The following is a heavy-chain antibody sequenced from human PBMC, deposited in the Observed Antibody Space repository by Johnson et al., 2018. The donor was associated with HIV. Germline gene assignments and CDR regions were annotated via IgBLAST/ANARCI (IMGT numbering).Heavy chain of an antibody. CDR1: GFTFSSYA. D-gene: IGHD3-10*02. J-gene: IGHJ3*02. Sequence: QVQLVESGGGVVLPGRSLRLSCASSGFTFSSYAMHWVRQAPGKGLEWVAVISYDGSNKYYADSVKGRFTISRDNSKNTLYLQMNSLRAEDTAVYYCARDFMYAFDIWGQGTMVTVSS. CDR3: ARDFMYAFDI. V-gene: IGHV3-30*04. CDR2: ISYDGSNK.